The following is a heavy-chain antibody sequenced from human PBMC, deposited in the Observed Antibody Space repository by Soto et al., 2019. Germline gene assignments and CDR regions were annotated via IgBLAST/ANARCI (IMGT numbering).Heavy chain of an antibody. V-gene: IGHV1-3*01. D-gene: IGHD2-2*01. CDR3: ARAGVVVVPAAIGWFDP. CDR1: GYTLTSYA. CDR2: INAGNGNT. Sequence: ASVKVSCKDSGYTLTSYAMHWVRQAPGQRLEWMGWINAGNGNTKYSQKFQGRVTITRDTSASTAYMELSSLRSEDTAVYYCARAGVVVVPAAIGWFDPWGQGTLVTVSS. J-gene: IGHJ5*02.